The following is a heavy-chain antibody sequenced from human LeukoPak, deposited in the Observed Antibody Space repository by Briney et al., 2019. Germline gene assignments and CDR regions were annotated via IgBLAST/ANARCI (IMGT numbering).Heavy chain of an antibody. J-gene: IGHJ4*02. D-gene: IGHD2-21*01. CDR1: GSSITGFH. Sequence: SETLSLTCSVSGSSITGFHWGWIRQPPGKGLEWIGYIQASGTTKHNPSLKSRVTISIDTSKAQFSLNVNSVSAAGTAMYYCARLDSCGADSCIDYWDQGNLVIVSS. CDR2: IQASGTT. V-gene: IGHV4-59*01. CDR3: ARLDSCGADSCIDY.